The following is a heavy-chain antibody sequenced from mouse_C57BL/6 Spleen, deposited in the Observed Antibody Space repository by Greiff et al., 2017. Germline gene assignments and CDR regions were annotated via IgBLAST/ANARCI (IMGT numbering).Heavy chain of an antibody. Sequence: EVKVVESGGDLVKPGGSLKLSCAASGFTFSSYGMSWVRQTTDKRLEWVATISSGGSYTYYPDSVKGRFTISRDNATNTLYLPMSSLKSEDTAMYYCARQEDYYGSSSFDYWGQGTTLTVSS. V-gene: IGHV5-6*01. D-gene: IGHD1-1*01. CDR1: GFTFSSYG. CDR3: ARQEDYYGSSSFDY. J-gene: IGHJ2*01. CDR2: ISSGGSYT.